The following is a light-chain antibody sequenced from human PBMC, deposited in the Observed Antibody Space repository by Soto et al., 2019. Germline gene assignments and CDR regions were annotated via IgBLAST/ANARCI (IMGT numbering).Light chain of an antibody. V-gene: IGKV3-15*01. CDR2: GAS. CDR3: QQYNNWPFT. CDR1: QSVSSN. J-gene: IGKJ4*01. Sequence: IVMTHSASTLSVSTGERATLSWGASQSVSSNLAWYQQKHGQAPRLLIYGASTRATGIPARFSGSGYGTEFNLTISSLQSEDFAVYYCQQYNNWPFTFGGGTKVDI.